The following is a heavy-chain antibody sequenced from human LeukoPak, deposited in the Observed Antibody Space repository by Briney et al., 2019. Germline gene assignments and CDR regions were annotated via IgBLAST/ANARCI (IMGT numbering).Heavy chain of an antibody. CDR1: GGPFSGYY. CDR2: INHSGST. V-gene: IGHV4-34*01. D-gene: IGHD2-2*01. CDR3: ASRPPDIVVVPAAKYGMDV. J-gene: IGHJ6*02. Sequence: PSETLSLTCAVYGGPFSGYYWSWIRQPPGKGLEYIGEINHSGSTNYNPSLKSRVTISVDTSKNRFSLKLSSVTAADTAVYYCASRPPDIVVVPAAKYGMDVWGQGTTVTVSS.